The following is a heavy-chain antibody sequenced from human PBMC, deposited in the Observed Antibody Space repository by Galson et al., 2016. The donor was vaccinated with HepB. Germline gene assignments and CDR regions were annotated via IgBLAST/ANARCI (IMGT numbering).Heavy chain of an antibody. CDR1: GFTFSSFA. D-gene: IGHD3-10*01. V-gene: IGHV3-23*01. CDR2: ISASGAST. Sequence: SLRLSCAGSGFTFSSFAMSWVRQAPGKGLEWVSAISASGASTYYADSVKGRFTISRDNSKNTLYLQMNSLRVEDTAIYYCAKDMRREGILRTMIRGVSCWFDPWGQGSLVTVSS. J-gene: IGHJ5*02. CDR3: AKDMRREGILRTMIRGVSCWFDP.